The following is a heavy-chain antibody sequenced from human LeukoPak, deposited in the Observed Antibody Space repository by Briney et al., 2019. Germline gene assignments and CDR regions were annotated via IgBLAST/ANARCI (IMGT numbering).Heavy chain of an antibody. CDR3: ARDVSSSSWFWFDP. J-gene: IGHJ5*02. D-gene: IGHD6-13*01. CDR2: ISGSGGST. Sequence: GGSLRLSCAASGFTFSSYAMSWVRQAPGKGLEWVSAISGSGGSTYYADSVKGRFTISRDNSKNTLYLQMNSLRAEDTAVYYCARDVSSSSWFWFDPWGQGTLVTVPS. CDR1: GFTFSSYA. V-gene: IGHV3-23*01.